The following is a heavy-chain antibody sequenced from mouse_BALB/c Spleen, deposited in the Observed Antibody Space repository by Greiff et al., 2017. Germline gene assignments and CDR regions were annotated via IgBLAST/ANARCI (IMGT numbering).Heavy chain of an antibody. V-gene: IGHV7-3*02. CDR2: IRNKANGYTT. D-gene: IGHD1-1*01. CDR1: GFTFTDYY. CDR3: ARGAKDYGSSYFDY. Sequence: EVKLMESGGGLVQPGGSLRLSCATSGFTFTDYYMSWVRQPPGKALEWLGFIRNKANGYTTEYSASVKGRFTISRDNSQSILYLQMNILRAEDSATYYCARGAKDYGSSYFDYWGQGTTLTVSS. J-gene: IGHJ2*01.